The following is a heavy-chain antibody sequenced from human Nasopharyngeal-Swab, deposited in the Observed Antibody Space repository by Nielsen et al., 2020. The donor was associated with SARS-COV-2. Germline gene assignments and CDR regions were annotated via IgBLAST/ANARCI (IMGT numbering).Heavy chain of an antibody. D-gene: IGHD2-15*01. CDR2: IDAGGGNT. Sequence: GGSLRLSCAASGFTFSTYAMTWVRQAPGKGLEWVSTIDAGGGNTWYADSVKGRFTISRDNSKNTLYLQMNSLRAEDTAVYYCAKGGDIWGQGTLVTVSS. J-gene: IGHJ4*02. V-gene: IGHV3-23*01. CDR3: AKGGDI. CDR1: GFTFSTYA.